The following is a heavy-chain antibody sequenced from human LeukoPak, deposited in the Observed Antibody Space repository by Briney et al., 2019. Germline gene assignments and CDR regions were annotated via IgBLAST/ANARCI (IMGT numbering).Heavy chain of an antibody. J-gene: IGHJ5*02. Sequence: SETLSLTSTVSGGSISSYYWSWIRQPPGKGLEWIGYIYYSGSTNYNPSLKSRVTISVDTSKNQFSLKLSSVTAADTAVYYCAREHYYDSSGSQGFDPWGQGTLVTVSS. CDR1: GGSISSYY. V-gene: IGHV4-59*01. D-gene: IGHD3-22*01. CDR3: AREHYYDSSGSQGFDP. CDR2: IYYSGST.